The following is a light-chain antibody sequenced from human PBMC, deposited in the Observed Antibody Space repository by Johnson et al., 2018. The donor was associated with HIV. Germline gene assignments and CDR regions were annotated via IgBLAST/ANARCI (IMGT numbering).Light chain of an antibody. Sequence: QSVLTQRPSVSAAPGQKVTISCSGASSNIDNDYVSWYQQIPGTAPKLLIYDNNKRPSGIPDRFSGSKSVSSATLAITGLQPGDEGDYYCGSWDTSLSASLFGTGTKVSVL. CDR2: DNN. V-gene: IGLV1-51*01. CDR3: GSWDTSLSASL. CDR1: SSNIDNDY. J-gene: IGLJ1*01.